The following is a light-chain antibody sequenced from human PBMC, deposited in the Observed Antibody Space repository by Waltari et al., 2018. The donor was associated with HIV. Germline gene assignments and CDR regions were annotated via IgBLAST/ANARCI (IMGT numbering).Light chain of an antibody. CDR1: SLSGQY. CDR3: QSADSSGGFRV. CDR2: KDT. J-gene: IGLJ3*02. V-gene: IGLV3-25*03. Sequence: SYELTQPPSVSVSPGQTATITCSGDSLSGQYASWYQQRPGQAPAAIIYKDTERPSGIPGRFSGSSSGKTVTLIISEAQTEDEADYYCQSADSSGGFRVFGGGTRLSVL.